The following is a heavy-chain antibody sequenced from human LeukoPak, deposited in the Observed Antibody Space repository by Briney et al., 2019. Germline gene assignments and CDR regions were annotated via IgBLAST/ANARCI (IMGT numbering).Heavy chain of an antibody. J-gene: IGHJ3*02. V-gene: IGHV4-39*07. CDR1: DGSISSSSYY. D-gene: IGHD3-10*01. CDR2: IYYSGST. CDR3: ARPRSPRITMVRGVMAFDI. Sequence: SETLSLTCTVSDGSISSSSYYWGWIRQPPGKGLEWIGSIYYSGSTYYNPSLKSRVTISVDTSKSQFSLKLSSVTAADTAVYYCARPRSPRITMVRGVMAFDIWGQGTMVTVSS.